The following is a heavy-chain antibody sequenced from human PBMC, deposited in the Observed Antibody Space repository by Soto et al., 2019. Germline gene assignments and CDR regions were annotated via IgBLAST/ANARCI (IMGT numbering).Heavy chain of an antibody. D-gene: IGHD3-22*01. CDR2: IIPIFGTA. J-gene: IGHJ4*02. Sequence: SVKVSCKASGGTFSSYAISWVRQAPGQGLEWMGGIIPIFGTANYAQKLQGRVTITADKSTSTAYMELSSLRSEDTAVYYCASTNYYDSSGYMRYFFDYWGQGTLVTVSS. CDR3: ASTNYYDSSGYMRYFFDY. V-gene: IGHV1-69*06. CDR1: GGTFSSYA.